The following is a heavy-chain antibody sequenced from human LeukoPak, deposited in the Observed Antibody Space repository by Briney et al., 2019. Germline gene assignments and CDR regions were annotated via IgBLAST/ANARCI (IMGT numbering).Heavy chain of an antibody. Sequence: GGSLRLSCAASGFTFSSYAMSWVRQSPGKGLEWVSAITNSGGSTYYADSVKGRFTISRDNSKNTVYLQMNSLRAEDTAVYYCAKDSEDDNSAHYGFDYWGQGALVTVSS. CDR1: GFTFSSYA. CDR3: AKDSEDDNSAHYGFDY. V-gene: IGHV3-23*01. CDR2: ITNSGGST. J-gene: IGHJ4*02. D-gene: IGHD3-22*01.